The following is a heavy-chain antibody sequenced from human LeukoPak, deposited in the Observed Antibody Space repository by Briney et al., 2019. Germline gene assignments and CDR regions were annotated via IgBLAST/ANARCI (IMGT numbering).Heavy chain of an antibody. Sequence: ASEKVSGKASGYTFSGYYMHWVRQAPGQGLEWMGWINPNSGGTNYAQKFQGRVTMTRDTSISTAYMELSRLRSDDTAVYYCARGADSSSLSSARFRFDPWGQGTLVTVSS. CDR3: ARGADSSSLSSARFRFDP. D-gene: IGHD6-13*01. CDR1: GYTFSGYY. J-gene: IGHJ5*02. V-gene: IGHV1-2*02. CDR2: INPNSGGT.